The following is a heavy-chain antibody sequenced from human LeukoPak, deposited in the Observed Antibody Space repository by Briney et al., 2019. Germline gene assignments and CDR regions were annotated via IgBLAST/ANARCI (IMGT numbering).Heavy chain of an antibody. Sequence: GGSLRLSCAASGFTFSSYGMHWVRQAPGKGLEWVAVISYDGSNKYYADSVKGRFTISRDNSKNTLYLQMNSLRAEDTAVYYCARVVGATRTYYFDYWGQGTLVTVSS. CDR2: ISYDGSNK. V-gene: IGHV3-30*03. CDR3: ARVVGATRTYYFDY. D-gene: IGHD1-26*01. J-gene: IGHJ4*02. CDR1: GFTFSSYG.